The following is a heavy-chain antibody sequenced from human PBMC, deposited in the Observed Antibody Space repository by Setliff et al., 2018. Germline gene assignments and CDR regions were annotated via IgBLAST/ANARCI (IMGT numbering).Heavy chain of an antibody. CDR1: GYSINSDCF. V-gene: IGHV4-38-2*02. CDR2: ISHSGST. Sequence: SETLSLTCAVSGYSINSDCFWGWIRQPPGKGLEWIGTISHSGSTSYNSSLKSRVTISVDTSKTQVSLTLTSVTAADTAVYYCARDYQGGWFDPWGPGTLVTVSS. J-gene: IGHJ5*02. CDR3: ARDYQGGWFDP. D-gene: IGHD3-16*01.